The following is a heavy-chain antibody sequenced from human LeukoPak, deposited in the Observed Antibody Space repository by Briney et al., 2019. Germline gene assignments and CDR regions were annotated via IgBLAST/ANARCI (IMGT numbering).Heavy chain of an antibody. CDR3: ARDTSPRIAAIYYDAFDI. CDR1: GFTFSTYG. V-gene: IGHV3-7*01. CDR2: IRKDGSDI. Sequence: GGSLRLSCAASGFTFSTYGMSWVGQAPGKGLEGGANIRKDGSDIHYVDSVKGRFTISRDNAKNSLYLEMSSLRGEDTALYYCARDTSPRIAAIYYDAFDIWGQGTMVTVSS. J-gene: IGHJ3*02. D-gene: IGHD6-13*01.